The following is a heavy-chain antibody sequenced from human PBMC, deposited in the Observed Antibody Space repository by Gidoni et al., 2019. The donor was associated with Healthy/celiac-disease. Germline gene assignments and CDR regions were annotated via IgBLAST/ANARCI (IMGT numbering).Heavy chain of an antibody. CDR2: ILPILGIA. D-gene: IGHD3-10*01. J-gene: IGHJ5*02. CDR3: ARGLEGITKST. CDR1: EATFSSYA. V-gene: IGHV1-69*04. Sequence: VQMVQSGAEVKKHGYSVKVSCKASEATFSSYAIRWVRQAPGQGLEWMGRILPILGIANYAQKFQTRVTITADKSTSSAYIELSSLISEDTAVYYCARGLEGITKSTWGQGTLVTVSS.